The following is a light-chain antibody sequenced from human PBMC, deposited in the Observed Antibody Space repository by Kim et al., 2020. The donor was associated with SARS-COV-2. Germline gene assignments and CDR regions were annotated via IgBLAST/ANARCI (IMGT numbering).Light chain of an antibody. CDR2: KAS. Sequence: SAFVGERVTITCRASESIKTLLAWYQQRPGKAPKLLIYKASTLESGVPSRFSGRGSGTEFTLTITSLQPEDAATYYCQQYTSYWTFGPGTKVEIK. V-gene: IGKV1-5*03. CDR3: QQYTSYWT. CDR1: ESIKTL. J-gene: IGKJ1*01.